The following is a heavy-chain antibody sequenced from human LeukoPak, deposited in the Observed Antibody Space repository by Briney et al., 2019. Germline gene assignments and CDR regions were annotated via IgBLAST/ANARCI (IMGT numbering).Heavy chain of an antibody. CDR1: GFTFSSYW. V-gene: IGHV3-7*01. CDR3: ARIMITFGGVYYFDY. D-gene: IGHD3-16*01. Sequence: GGSLRLSCAASGFTFSSYWMSWVRQAPEKGLEWVANIKQDGSEKYYVDSVKGRFTISRDNAKNSLYLQMNSLRAEDTAVYYCARIMITFGGVYYFDYWGQGTLVTVSS. J-gene: IGHJ4*02. CDR2: IKQDGSEK.